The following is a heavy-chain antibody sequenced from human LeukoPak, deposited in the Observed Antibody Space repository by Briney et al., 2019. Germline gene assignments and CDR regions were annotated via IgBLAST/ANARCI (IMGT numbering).Heavy chain of an antibody. CDR1: GGSISSYY. D-gene: IGHD5-18*01. V-gene: IGHV4-59*01. CDR3: ARVGYTAPDYFDY. Sequence: SETLSLTCTVSGGSISSYYWSWIRQPPGKGLEWIGYIYYSGSTNYNPSLKSRVTISVDTSKNQFSLKLSSVTAADTAVYYCARVGYTAPDYFDYWGQGTLVTVSS. CDR2: IYYSGST. J-gene: IGHJ4*02.